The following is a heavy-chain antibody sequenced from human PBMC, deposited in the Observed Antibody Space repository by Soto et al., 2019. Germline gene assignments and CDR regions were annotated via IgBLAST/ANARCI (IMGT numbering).Heavy chain of an antibody. CDR1: GESFSGYY. CDR3: ARSYGSSWYMTFDH. J-gene: IGHJ4*02. V-gene: IGHV4-34*01. CDR2: INHSGST. Sequence: QVQLQQWGAGLLKPSETLSLTCAVYGESFSGYYWSWIRQPPGKGLEWIGEINHSGSTNYNPSLKSRVTISVDTSKNQFSLKLSSVTAADTAVYYCARSYGSSWYMTFDHWGQGTLVTVSS. D-gene: IGHD6-13*01.